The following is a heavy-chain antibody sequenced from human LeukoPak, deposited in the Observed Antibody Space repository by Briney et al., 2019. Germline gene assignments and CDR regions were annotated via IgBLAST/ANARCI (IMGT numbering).Heavy chain of an antibody. Sequence: PSETLSLTCGVSGGSISGTNWWSWVRQPPGQGLEWIGEISLAGQTNYNPSLNGRVTMSLDKSSNQLSLHLTSVTAADTATYFCSRESGPFCPFGYWGQGALVTVSS. CDR2: ISLAGQT. CDR1: GGSISGTNW. D-gene: IGHD1-26*01. J-gene: IGHJ4*02. V-gene: IGHV4/OR15-8*02. CDR3: SRESGPFCPFGY.